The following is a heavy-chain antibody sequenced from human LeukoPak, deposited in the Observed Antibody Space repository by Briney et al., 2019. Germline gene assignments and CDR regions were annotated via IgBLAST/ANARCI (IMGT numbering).Heavy chain of an antibody. D-gene: IGHD6-13*01. CDR3: ARESIIPGYSSKIDP. V-gene: IGHV3-21*01. CDR2: ISSSSSYI. CDR1: GFTFSSYS. J-gene: IGHJ5*02. Sequence: GVSLRLSCAASGFTFSSYSMNWVRQAPGKGLEWVSSISSSSSYIFYADSVKGRFAISRDNAKNSLYLQMNSLRAEDTAVYYCARESIIPGYSSKIDPWGPGTLVTVSS.